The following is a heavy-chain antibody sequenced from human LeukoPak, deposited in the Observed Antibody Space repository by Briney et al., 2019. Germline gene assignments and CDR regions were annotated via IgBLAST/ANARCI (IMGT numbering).Heavy chain of an antibody. CDR2: IYSGGST. J-gene: IGHJ3*02. CDR1: GFTVSSNY. D-gene: IGHD1-26*01. Sequence: PGGSLRLSCAASGFTVSSNYMSWVRQAPGKGLEWVSIIYSGGSTFYADSVKGRFTISRDNSKNTLYLQMNSLRAEDAAVYYCARGGSYLSAFDIWGQGTMVAVSS. CDR3: ARGGSYLSAFDI. V-gene: IGHV3-53*01.